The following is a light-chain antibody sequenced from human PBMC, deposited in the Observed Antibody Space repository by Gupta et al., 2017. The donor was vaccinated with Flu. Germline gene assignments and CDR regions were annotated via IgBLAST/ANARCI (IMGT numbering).Light chain of an antibody. CDR1: QNIGTY. J-gene: IGKJ4*01. V-gene: IGKV1-39*01. Sequence: DRQMTQSPSSLSASVGDTVIITCRASQNIGTYLNWYRQIPGKAPDLLIYDASSLQSGVPSRFSGSGSGTDFTLIISTLRPEDFATYYCQQSFGVPLTFGGGTKVEMK. CDR2: DAS. CDR3: QQSFGVPLT.